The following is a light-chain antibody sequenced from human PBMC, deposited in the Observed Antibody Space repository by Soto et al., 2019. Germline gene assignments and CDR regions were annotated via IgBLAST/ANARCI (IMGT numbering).Light chain of an antibody. J-gene: IGLJ1*01. CDR2: IND. V-gene: IGLV1-44*01. Sequence: QSALTHPPSASGTPGQRVTISCSGSSSNIGDNPVNWYQQLPGAAPKLLIYINDQRPSGVPDRFSGSKSGTSASLAISGLQPEDEADYYCAAWDDSLNALFGTGTKVTVL. CDR3: AAWDDSLNAL. CDR1: SSNIGDNP.